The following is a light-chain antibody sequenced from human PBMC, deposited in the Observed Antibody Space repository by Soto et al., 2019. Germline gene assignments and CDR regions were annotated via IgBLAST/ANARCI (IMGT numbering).Light chain of an antibody. CDR2: DAS. Sequence: DVQMTQSPSTLSASVGDRVTMTCRASEFISDWLAWDQQKPGQAPKLLIYDASTLESGVPGRFSGSGVGTPFTLTISGLQPEDFATYHCQHYNSYSRAFGQGTKVEI. V-gene: IGKV1-5*01. CDR3: QHYNSYSRA. J-gene: IGKJ1*01. CDR1: EFISDW.